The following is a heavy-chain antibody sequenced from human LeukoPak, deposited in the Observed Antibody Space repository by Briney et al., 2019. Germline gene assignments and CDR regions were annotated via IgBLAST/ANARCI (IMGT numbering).Heavy chain of an antibody. CDR1: GFTFSIYS. Sequence: PGGSLRLSCAASGFTFSIYSMNWVRQAPGKGLEWVSYISSSSSSISYADSVKGRFTISRDNAKNSLYLQMNSLRAEDTAVYYWARNMDVWGQGTTVTVSS. J-gene: IGHJ6*02. CDR2: ISSSSSSI. V-gene: IGHV3-48*01. CDR3: ARNMDV.